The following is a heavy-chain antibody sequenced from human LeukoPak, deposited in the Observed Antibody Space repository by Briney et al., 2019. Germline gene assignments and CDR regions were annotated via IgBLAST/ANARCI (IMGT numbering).Heavy chain of an antibody. Sequence: GGSLRLSCAASGFTFSSYAMHWVRQAPGKGLEWVAVISYDGSNKYYADSVKGRFTISRDNSKNTLYLQMNSLRAEDTAVYYCAREPGAVAGNDAFDIWGQGKMVTVSP. CDR2: ISYDGSNK. V-gene: IGHV3-30-3*01. D-gene: IGHD6-19*01. CDR3: AREPGAVAGNDAFDI. CDR1: GFTFSSYA. J-gene: IGHJ3*02.